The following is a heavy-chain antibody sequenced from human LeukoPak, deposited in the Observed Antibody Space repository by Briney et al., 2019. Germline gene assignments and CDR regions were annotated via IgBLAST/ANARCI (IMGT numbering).Heavy chain of an antibody. CDR1: GSTLSTYA. V-gene: IGHV3-23*01. CDR3: AKGPYCSSTSCYSAFDH. CDR2: ISGGGHNT. Sequence: GGSLRLSCAASGSTLSTYAMSWVRQAPGKGLEWVSAISGGGHNTYYADSVKGRFTISRDNSKNTLYLQMNSLRVEDTAVYYCAKGPYCSSTSCYSAFDHWGQGTLVTVSS. D-gene: IGHD2-2*01. J-gene: IGHJ4*02.